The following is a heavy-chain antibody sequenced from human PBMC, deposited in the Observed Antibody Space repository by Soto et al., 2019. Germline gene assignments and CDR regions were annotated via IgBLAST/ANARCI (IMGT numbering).Heavy chain of an antibody. CDR1: GGSISSSSYF. CDR3: ARHPSDFWFDP. D-gene: IGHD2-21*02. V-gene: IGHV4-39*01. CDR2: IYYSGST. J-gene: IGHJ5*02. Sequence: PSETLSLTCSVSGGSISSSSYFWGWIRQPPGKGLEWIGSIYYSGSTYYNPSLKSRVNVSVDTSKNQFSLKLSSVTASDTAVYYCARHPSDFWFDPWGQGTMVSVSS.